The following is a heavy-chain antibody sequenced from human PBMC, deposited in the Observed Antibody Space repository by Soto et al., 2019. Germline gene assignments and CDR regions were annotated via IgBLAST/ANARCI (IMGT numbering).Heavy chain of an antibody. Sequence: QVQLVESGGGVVQPGRSLRLSCAASGFTFSSYGMHWVRQAPGKGLEWVAVIWYDGSNKYYADSVKGRFTISRDNSKNTLYLQMNSLRAEDTAVYYCAREDCSSTSCQSLDYWGQGTLVTVSS. J-gene: IGHJ4*02. D-gene: IGHD2-2*01. CDR1: GFTFSSYG. CDR2: IWYDGSNK. V-gene: IGHV3-33*01. CDR3: AREDCSSTSCQSLDY.